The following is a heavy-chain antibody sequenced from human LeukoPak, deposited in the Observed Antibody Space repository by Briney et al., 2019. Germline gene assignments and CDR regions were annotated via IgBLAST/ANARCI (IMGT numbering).Heavy chain of an antibody. V-gene: IGHV3-23*01. Sequence: QPGGSLRLSCAASGFTLSSYAMTWVRQAPGRGLEWVSSVDGGGGGTYYADSVKGRFTISRDNSKDTLYLQMNGLRAEDTAVYFCAKQSAGSAAWYSLHYDFWGQGTLVPVSS. J-gene: IGHJ4*02. CDR2: VDGGGGGT. CDR3: AKQSAGSAAWYSLHYDF. CDR1: GFTLSSYA. D-gene: IGHD6-13*01.